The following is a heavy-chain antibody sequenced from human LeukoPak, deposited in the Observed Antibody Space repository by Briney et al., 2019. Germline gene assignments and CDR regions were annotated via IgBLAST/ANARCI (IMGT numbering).Heavy chain of an antibody. Sequence: PGRSLRLSCAASGFTFSSYAMHWVRQAPGKGLEWVAVISYDGSNKYYADSVKGRFTISRDNSKNTLYLQMNSLRAEDTAVYYCARGRDYYGSGSYYKGSIDPWGQEPWSPSPQ. D-gene: IGHD3-10*01. CDR1: GFTFSSYA. J-gene: IGHJ5*02. CDR3: ARGRDYYGSGSYYKGSIDP. V-gene: IGHV3-30*04. CDR2: ISYDGSNK.